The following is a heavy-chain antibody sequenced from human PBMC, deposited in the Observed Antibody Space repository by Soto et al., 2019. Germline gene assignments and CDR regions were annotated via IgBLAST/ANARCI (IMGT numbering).Heavy chain of an antibody. CDR2: INGDGTTT. V-gene: IGHV3-74*01. D-gene: IGHD3-10*01. J-gene: IGHJ4*02. CDR3: ARGQSGSYSFDY. CDR1: RFTLTNYW. Sequence: EVQLVESGGGIVQPGGSMRLSCVVSRFTLTNYWIHWVRQAPGKGLVWVSRINGDGTTTNYADSLKGRFTISRDNARSTVFLQMNSLGADDTAVYYCARGQSGSYSFDYWGQGTLVTVSS.